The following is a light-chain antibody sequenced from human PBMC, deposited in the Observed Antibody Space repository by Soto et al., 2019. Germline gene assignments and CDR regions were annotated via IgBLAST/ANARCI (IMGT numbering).Light chain of an antibody. J-gene: IGKJ3*01. CDR3: QQSYSTPHT. Sequence: DIEVTQSPSALSASVGDRVTITSRASQSISTYLNWYQQKPGKAPKLLIYAASSLQSGLPSRFSCSGSGTAGTHTPSSLQPEDFANYHCQQSYSTPHTFGPGTKVDIK. V-gene: IGKV1-39*01. CDR1: QSISTY. CDR2: AAS.